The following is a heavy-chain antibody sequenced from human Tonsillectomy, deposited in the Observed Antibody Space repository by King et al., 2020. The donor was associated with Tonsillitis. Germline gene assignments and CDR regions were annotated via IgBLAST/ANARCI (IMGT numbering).Heavy chain of an antibody. D-gene: IGHD3-9*01. CDR2: ISSGSSYI. CDR3: ARVTYDILTGYYIDYFAY. V-gene: IGHV3-21*01. Sequence: VQLVESGGGLVKPGGSLRLSCAASGFTFKSYTMHWVRQAPGKGLEWVSSISSGSSYIHYSDSVKGRFTISRDNAKNSLHLQMNSLRAEDTAVYYCARVTYDILTGYYIDYFAYWGQGTLVTVSS. J-gene: IGHJ4*02. CDR1: GFTFKSYT.